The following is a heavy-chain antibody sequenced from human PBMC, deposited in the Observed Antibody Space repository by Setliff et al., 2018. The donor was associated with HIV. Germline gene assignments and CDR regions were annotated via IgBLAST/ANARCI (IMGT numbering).Heavy chain of an antibody. V-gene: IGHV4-4*08. CDR1: SDSLSSHY. CDR2: IYINGIT. J-gene: IGHJ6*03. Sequence: PSETLSLTCTVSSDSLSSHYSSWIRQPPGKGLEWVGHIYINGITNYSPSLESRVTISVDTSKKQFSLKLSSVTAADTAVYFCARSRGGTTRGYMDVWGKGATVTVSS. CDR3: ARSRGGTTRGYMDV. D-gene: IGHD4-17*01.